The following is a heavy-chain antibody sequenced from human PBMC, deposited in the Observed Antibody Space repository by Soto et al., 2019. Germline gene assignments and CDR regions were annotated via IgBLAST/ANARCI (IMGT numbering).Heavy chain of an antibody. V-gene: IGHV4-34*01. CDR1: GGSFSGYY. J-gene: IGHJ6*02. Sequence: SETLSLTCAVYGGSFSGYYWSWIRQPPGKGLEWIGEINHSGSTNYNPSLKSRVTISVDTSKNQFSLKLSSVTAADTAVYYCARGRAVRSSSSVYYYYGMDVWGQGTTVTVSS. D-gene: IGHD6-6*01. CDR2: INHSGST. CDR3: ARGRAVRSSSSVYYYYGMDV.